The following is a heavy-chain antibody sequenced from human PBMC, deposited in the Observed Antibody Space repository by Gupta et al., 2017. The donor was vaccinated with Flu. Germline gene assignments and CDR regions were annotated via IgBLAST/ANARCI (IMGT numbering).Heavy chain of an antibody. J-gene: IGHJ4*02. CDR1: TFTNYG. Sequence: TFTNYGFSWVRQAPGQGLEWMGWISAYNDNTHYAPKLQGRLTMTTDTSTRIVYMELRSLRSDDTAVYYCTRSTGTDDYWGQGTLVTVSS. V-gene: IGHV1-18*01. CDR3: TRSTGTDDY. D-gene: IGHD1-1*01. CDR2: ISAYNDNT.